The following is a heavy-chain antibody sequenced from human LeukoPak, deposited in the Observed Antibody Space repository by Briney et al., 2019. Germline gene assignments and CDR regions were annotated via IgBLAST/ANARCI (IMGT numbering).Heavy chain of an antibody. CDR2: ISGSGGST. V-gene: IGHV3-23*01. Sequence: QAGGSLRLSCAASGFTFDDYGMSWVRQAPGKGLEWVSAISGSGGSTYYADSVKGRFTISRDNSKNTLYLQMNSLRAEDTAVYYCAKFLPTHIVVANYYFDYWGQGTLVTVSS. CDR1: GFTFDDYG. J-gene: IGHJ4*02. CDR3: AKFLPTHIVVANYYFDY. D-gene: IGHD2-21*01.